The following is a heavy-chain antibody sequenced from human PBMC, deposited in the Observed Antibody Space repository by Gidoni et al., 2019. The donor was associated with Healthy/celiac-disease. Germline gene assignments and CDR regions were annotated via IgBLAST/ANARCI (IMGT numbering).Heavy chain of an antibody. D-gene: IGHD5-18*01. Sequence: EVQLVESGGGLVKPGGSLRLSCAPSGFTFSSYSMNWVRQAPGKGLEWVSSISSSSSYIYYADSVKGRFTISRDNAKNSLYLQMNSLRAEDTAVYYCARENTAMVTIDYWGQGTLVTVSS. CDR2: ISSSSSYI. V-gene: IGHV3-21*01. J-gene: IGHJ4*02. CDR1: GFTFSSYS. CDR3: ARENTAMVTIDY.